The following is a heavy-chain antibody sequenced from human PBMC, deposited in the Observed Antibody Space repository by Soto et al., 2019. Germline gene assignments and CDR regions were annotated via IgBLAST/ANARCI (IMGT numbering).Heavy chain of an antibody. Sequence: PXATLSLTCSVSGDCISNRWNYWGWIRRPPGKGLEWIGTMDYSGYTSYNPSLRSRVAISADTSKNQFSLRLSSVSVADTAVYYCARRNPLYASESSRFDICGQRALVTVSS. J-gene: IGHJ4*02. D-gene: IGHD3-10*01. CDR3: ARRNPLYASESSRFDI. CDR1: GDCISNRWNY. CDR2: MDYSGYT. V-gene: IGHV4-39*01.